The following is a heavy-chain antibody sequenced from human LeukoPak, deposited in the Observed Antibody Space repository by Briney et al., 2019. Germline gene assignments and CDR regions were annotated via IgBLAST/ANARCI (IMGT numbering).Heavy chain of an antibody. CDR2: IIPIFGTA. D-gene: IGHD6-19*01. CDR3: ARDSVAGPDYFDY. V-gene: IGHV1-69*01. J-gene: IGHJ4*02. CDR1: GGTFSSYA. Sequence: SVKVSCKASGGTFSSYAISWVRQAPGQGLEWMGGIIPIFGTANYAQKFQGRVTITADESTSTAYMELRSLTSDDTAMYYCARDSVAGPDYFDYWGQGTLVTVSS.